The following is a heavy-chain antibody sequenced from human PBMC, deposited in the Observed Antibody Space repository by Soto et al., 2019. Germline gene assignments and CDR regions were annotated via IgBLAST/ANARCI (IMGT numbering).Heavy chain of an antibody. CDR3: VKDKGRSASSIAFDF. D-gene: IGHD6-6*01. CDR2: VSGSGGST. J-gene: IGHJ4*02. CDR1: GFTFSNYA. Sequence: EVQFLESGGGLVQPGGSLRLSCAASGFTFSNYAMSWVRQAPGKGLEWVSTVSGSGGSTYAADSVKGRFDISRDNSRNTLYLQMNSLRAEDTAIYYCVKDKGRSASSIAFDFWGQGILVSVSS. V-gene: IGHV3-23*01.